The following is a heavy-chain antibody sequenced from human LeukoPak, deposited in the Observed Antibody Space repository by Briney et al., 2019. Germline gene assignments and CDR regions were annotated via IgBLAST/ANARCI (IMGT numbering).Heavy chain of an antibody. J-gene: IGHJ4*02. D-gene: IGHD1-26*01. V-gene: IGHV3-48*03. CDR1: GFTFSSYD. Sequence: GGSLRLSCAVSGFTFSSYDMNWVRQAPGRGLEWVSYISTRGSSRSYADSVKGRFTISRDNAKNSLYLQMHSLRADDTAVYYCARDSTGSYFRLGYWGQGTLVTVSS. CDR3: ARDSTGSYFRLGY. CDR2: ISTRGSSR.